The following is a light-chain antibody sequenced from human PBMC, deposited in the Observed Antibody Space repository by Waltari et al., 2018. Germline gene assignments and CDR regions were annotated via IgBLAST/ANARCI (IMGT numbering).Light chain of an antibody. CDR2: HVD. V-gene: IGLV2-23*02. Sequence: QSALTQPASVSGSPGQSITISCSGSSGDVGMFNLVSWYQQPPGQPPHPIIYHVDDRPSGVSYRFSASKAGHTASLTISGLQPEDEADYYCCSYAGNKWLFGGGTKVTVL. CDR1: SGDVGMFNL. J-gene: IGLJ3*02. CDR3: CSYAGNKWL.